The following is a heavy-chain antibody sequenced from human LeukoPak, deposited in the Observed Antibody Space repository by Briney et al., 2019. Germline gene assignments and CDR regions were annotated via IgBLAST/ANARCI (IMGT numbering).Heavy chain of an antibody. V-gene: IGHV1-8*01. Sequence: EASVKVSCKASGYTFTSYDINWVRQATGQGLKWMGWMNANSGDTGYAQNFQGRVTMTRNTSISTAYMELSSLRSEDTAIYYCARGGTYLPFGYWGQGTLVTVSS. J-gene: IGHJ4*02. CDR3: ARGGTYLPFGY. CDR2: MNANSGDT. D-gene: IGHD3-3*01. CDR1: GYTFTSYD.